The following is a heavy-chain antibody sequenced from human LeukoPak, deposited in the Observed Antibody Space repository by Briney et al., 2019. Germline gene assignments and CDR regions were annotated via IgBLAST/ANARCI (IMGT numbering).Heavy chain of an antibody. CDR3: ARDGLHHWYFDL. J-gene: IGHJ2*01. CDR2: IYYSGST. CDR1: NGSISIADYY. D-gene: IGHD4-11*01. V-gene: IGHV4-61*08. Sequence: SETLSLTCTVSNGSISIADYYWSWIRQPPGKGLEWIGYIYYSGSTNYNPSLKSRVTISVDTSKNQFSLKLSSVTAADTAVYYCARDGLHHWYFDLWGRGTLVTVSS.